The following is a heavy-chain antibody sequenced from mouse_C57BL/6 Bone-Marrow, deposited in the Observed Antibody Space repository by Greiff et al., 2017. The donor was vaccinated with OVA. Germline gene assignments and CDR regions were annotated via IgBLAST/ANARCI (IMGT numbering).Heavy chain of an antibody. CDR1: GYTFTSYG. J-gene: IGHJ1*03. Sequence: QVQLQQSGAELARPGASVKLSCKASGYTFTSYGISWVKQRTGQGLEWIGEIYPRSGNTYYNEKFKGKATLTADKSSSTAYMELRSLTSEDSAVYFCAIYYDWYFDVRGTGTTVTVSS. CDR3: AIYYDWYFDV. V-gene: IGHV1-81*01. CDR2: IYPRSGNT. D-gene: IGHD2-1*01.